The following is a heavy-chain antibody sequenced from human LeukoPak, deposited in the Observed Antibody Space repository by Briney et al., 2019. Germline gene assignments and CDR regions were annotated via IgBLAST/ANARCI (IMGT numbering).Heavy chain of an antibody. J-gene: IGHJ4*02. Sequence: ASVKVSCKASGGTFSSYAISWVRQAPGQGLEWMGIINPSGGSTSYAQKFQGRVTMTRDTSTSTVYMELSSLRSEDTAVYYCAREGGGNPDYYFDYWGQGTLVTVSS. CDR3: AREGGGNPDYYFDY. D-gene: IGHD2-15*01. CDR1: GGTFSSYA. CDR2: INPSGGST. V-gene: IGHV1-46*01.